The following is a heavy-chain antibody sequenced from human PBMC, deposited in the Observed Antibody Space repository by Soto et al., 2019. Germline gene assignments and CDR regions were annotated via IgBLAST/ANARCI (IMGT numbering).Heavy chain of an antibody. CDR3: AKVPSPQPSPVVTPGWLGP. CDR2: INHSGST. D-gene: IGHD2-21*02. V-gene: IGHV4-34*01. Sequence: PSETLSLTCAVYGGSFSVYYWSWIRQPPGKGLEWIGEINHSGSTNYNPSLKSRVTISVDTSKNQFSLKLSSVTAADTAVYYCAKVPSPQPSPVVTPGWLGPWGRGTLVTV. J-gene: IGHJ5*02. CDR1: GGSFSVYY.